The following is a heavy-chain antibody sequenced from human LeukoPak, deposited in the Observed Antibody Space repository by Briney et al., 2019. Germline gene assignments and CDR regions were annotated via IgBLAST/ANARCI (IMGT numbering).Heavy chain of an antibody. Sequence: GGSLRLSCAASGFTFSSDALSWVRQAPGKGLEWVSSISGSGGTTNYADSVRGRFTISRDNSKNTLFLQMNSLRAEDTAVYYCAKEDFWSGYLTYWGQGTTVTVSS. CDR1: GFTFSSDA. CDR3: AKEDFWSGYLTY. D-gene: IGHD3-3*01. J-gene: IGHJ4*02. CDR2: ISGSGGTT. V-gene: IGHV3-23*01.